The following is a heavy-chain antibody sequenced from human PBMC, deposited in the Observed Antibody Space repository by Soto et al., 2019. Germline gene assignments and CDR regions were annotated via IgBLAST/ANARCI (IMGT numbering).Heavy chain of an antibody. V-gene: IGHV3-21*04. CDR3: AKRRLNTYGYIDY. CDR2: ISSTSST. CDR1: GLTFSPYT. Sequence: GVSLRLSCAASGLTFSPYTQNWVRQAPGKGLEWVSSISSTSSTYYADSVKGRVIISRDNSKNTLHLQVNSLRAEDTAIYYCAKRRLNTYGYIDYWGQGALVTVSS. J-gene: IGHJ4*02. D-gene: IGHD2-8*01.